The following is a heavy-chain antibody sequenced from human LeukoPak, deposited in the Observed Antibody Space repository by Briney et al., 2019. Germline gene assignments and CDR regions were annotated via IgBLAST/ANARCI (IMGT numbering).Heavy chain of an antibody. V-gene: IGHV3-23*01. CDR3: AKVIAVAGIAFDY. CDR1: GFTFSSYA. CDR2: ISGSGGST. J-gene: IGHJ4*02. D-gene: IGHD6-19*01. Sequence: PGGSLRLSCAASGFTFSSYAMSWVRQAPGKGLKWVSAISGSGGSTYYADSVKGRFTISRDNSKNTLYLQMNSLRAEDTAVYYCAKVIAVAGIAFDYWGQGTLVTVSS.